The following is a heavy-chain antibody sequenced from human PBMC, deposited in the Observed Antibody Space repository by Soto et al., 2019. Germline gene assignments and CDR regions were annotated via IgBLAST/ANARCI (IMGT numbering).Heavy chain of an antibody. CDR2: IYHSGNT. D-gene: IGHD6-19*01. V-gene: IGHV4-38-2*01. CDR3: ARARIVVAGTIVDY. J-gene: IGHJ4*02. CDR1: GYSISSGYY. Sequence: SETLSLTXAVSGYSISSGYYCGWLRQPPGKGLEWIGSIYHSGNTYYNPSLKSRVTISVDTSKNHFSLKLSSVTAADTAVYYCARARIVVAGTIVDYWGQGTLVTVSS.